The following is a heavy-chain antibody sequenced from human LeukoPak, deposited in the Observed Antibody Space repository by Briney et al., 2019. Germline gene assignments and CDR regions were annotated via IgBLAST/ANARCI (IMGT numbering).Heavy chain of an antibody. V-gene: IGHV1-46*01. CDR2: INPSGGST. Sequence: ASVKVSCKASGYTFTSYYMHWVRQAPGQGLEWMGIINPSGGSTSYAQKFQGRVIMTRDTSTSTVYMELSSLRSEDTAVYYCATYSGYDLRFDYWGQGTLVTVSS. J-gene: IGHJ4*02. CDR3: ATYSGYDLRFDY. CDR1: GYTFTSYY. D-gene: IGHD5-12*01.